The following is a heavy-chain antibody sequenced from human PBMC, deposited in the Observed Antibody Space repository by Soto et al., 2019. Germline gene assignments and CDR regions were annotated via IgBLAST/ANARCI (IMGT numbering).Heavy chain of an antibody. CDR3: ARRWGRSFDY. Sequence: SETLSLTCTVSGGSISSYYWSWIRQPPGRGLEWIGYFYYIGSTNYNPSLKSRVTISVDTSKNQFSLKLSSVTAADTAVYYCARRWGRSFDYWGQGTLVTVSS. D-gene: IGHD2-15*01. CDR1: GGSISSYY. V-gene: IGHV4-59*08. J-gene: IGHJ4*02. CDR2: FYYIGST.